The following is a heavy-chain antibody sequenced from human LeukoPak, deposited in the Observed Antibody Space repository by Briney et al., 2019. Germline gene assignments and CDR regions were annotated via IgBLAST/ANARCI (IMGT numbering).Heavy chain of an antibody. Sequence: PSETLSLTCAVYGGSFSGYYWSWIRQPPGKGLEWIGEINHSGSTNYNPSLKSRVTISVDTSKNQFSLKLSSVTAAETAVYYCARVEGEYYYDSSGYYLPNWYFDLWGRGTLVTVSS. CDR3: ARVEGEYYYDSSGYYLPNWYFDL. D-gene: IGHD3-22*01. CDR1: GGSFSGYY. V-gene: IGHV4-34*01. J-gene: IGHJ2*01. CDR2: INHSGST.